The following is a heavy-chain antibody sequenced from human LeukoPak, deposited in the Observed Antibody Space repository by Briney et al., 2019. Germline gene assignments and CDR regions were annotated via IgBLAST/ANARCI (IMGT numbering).Heavy chain of an antibody. CDR2: IYYSGST. J-gene: IGHJ4*02. CDR1: GGSISSSNYY. Sequence: SETLSLTCTVSGGSISSSNYYWGWIRQPPGKGLEWIGSIYYSGSTYYNPSLKSRVTISVDTSKNQFSLKLSSVTAADTAVYYCARRGDCSSTSCSHYFDYWGQGTLVTVSS. V-gene: IGHV4-39*07. CDR3: ARRGDCSSTSCSHYFDY. D-gene: IGHD2-2*01.